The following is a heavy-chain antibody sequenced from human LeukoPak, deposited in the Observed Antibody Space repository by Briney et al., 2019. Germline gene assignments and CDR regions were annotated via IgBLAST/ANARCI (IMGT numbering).Heavy chain of an antibody. V-gene: IGHV1-69*04. D-gene: IGHD3-22*01. CDR2: IIPILGIA. CDR3: AREGCYDSSGYYLDY. J-gene: IGHJ4*02. Sequence: SVKVSCKASGGTFSSYAISWVRQAPGQGLEWMGRIIPILGIANYAQKFQGRVTITADKSTSTAYMELSSLRSEDTAVYYCAREGCYDSSGYYLDYWGQGTLVTVSS. CDR1: GGTFSSYA.